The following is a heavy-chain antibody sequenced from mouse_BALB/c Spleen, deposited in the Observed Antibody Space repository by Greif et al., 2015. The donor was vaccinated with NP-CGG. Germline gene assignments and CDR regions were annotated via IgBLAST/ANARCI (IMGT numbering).Heavy chain of an antibody. Sequence: EVKLVESGGGLVKPGGSLKLSCAASGFTFSSYTMSWVRQTPEKRLEWVATISSGGSYTYYPDSVKGRFTISRDNAKNTLYLQMSSLKSEDTAMYYCTRDRDDYDGYAMDYWGQGTSVTVSS. CDR1: GFTFSSYT. V-gene: IGHV5-6-4*01. CDR2: ISSGGSYT. CDR3: TRDRDDYDGYAMDY. D-gene: IGHD2-4*01. J-gene: IGHJ4*01.